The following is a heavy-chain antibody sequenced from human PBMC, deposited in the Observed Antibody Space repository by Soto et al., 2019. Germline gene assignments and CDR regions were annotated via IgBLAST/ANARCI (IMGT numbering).Heavy chain of an antibody. Sequence: GASVKVSGKASGYTFTSYYMHWVRQAPGQGLEWMGIINPSGGSTSYAQKFQGRVTMTRDTSTSTVYMELSSLRSDDTAVYYCAKDNGFGESDVWGQGTTVTVSS. CDR3: AKDNGFGESDV. V-gene: IGHV1-46*01. CDR2: INPSGGST. D-gene: IGHD3-10*01. J-gene: IGHJ6*02. CDR1: GYTFTSYY.